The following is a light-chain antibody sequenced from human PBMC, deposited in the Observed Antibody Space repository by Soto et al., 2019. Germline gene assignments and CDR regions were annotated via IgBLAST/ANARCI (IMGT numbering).Light chain of an antibody. V-gene: IGKV3-20*01. CDR1: QSVSRSY. CDR3: QQYNNWWT. Sequence: EIVLTQSPGTLSLSPGDRATLSCRASQSVSRSYLGWYQQKPGQAPRLLIYGASSRATGIPDRFSGSGSGTDFTLTISSLQSEDFAVYYCQQYNNWWTFGQGTKVDIK. CDR2: GAS. J-gene: IGKJ1*01.